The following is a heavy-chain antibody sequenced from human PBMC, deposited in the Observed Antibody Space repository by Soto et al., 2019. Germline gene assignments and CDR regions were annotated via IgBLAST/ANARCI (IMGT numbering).Heavy chain of an antibody. CDR3: AREGAAPYYYYGMDG. CDR1: GGSISSGGYF. J-gene: IGHJ6*02. CDR2: IYYSGST. V-gene: IGHV4-31*03. Sequence: QVQLQESGPGLVKPSQTLSLTCTFSGGSISSGGYFWSWIRQHPGKGLEWIGFIYYSGSTYYHPSLKSRVTISVDTSKNQFSLKLSSVTAADTAVYYCAREGAAPYYYYGMDGWGQGPTVNVSS. D-gene: IGHD6-25*01.